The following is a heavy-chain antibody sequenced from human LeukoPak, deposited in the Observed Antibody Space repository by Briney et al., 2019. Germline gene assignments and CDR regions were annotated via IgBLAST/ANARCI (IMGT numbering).Heavy chain of an antibody. Sequence: PSQTLSLTCTVSGGSISSGDYYWSWIRQPPGKGLEGMGYIYYSGSTYYNPSLKSRVTISVDTSKNQFSLKLSSVTAADTAVYYCARDRGGVGATTGLIDYWGQGTLVTVSS. CDR2: IYYSGST. CDR1: GGSISSGDYY. J-gene: IGHJ4*02. V-gene: IGHV4-30-4*08. CDR3: ARDRGGVGATTGLIDY. D-gene: IGHD1-26*01.